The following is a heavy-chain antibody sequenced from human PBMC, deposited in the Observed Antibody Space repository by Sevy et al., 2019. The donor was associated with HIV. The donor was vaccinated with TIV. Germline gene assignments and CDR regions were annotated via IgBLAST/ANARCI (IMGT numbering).Heavy chain of an antibody. Sequence: GGSLRLSCAASGFTLSTRWMTWVRQAPGKGLEWVANINQDGGAKYYVDSVKGRFTISRDNTKNSLYLQMRSLRVEDTAVYYCTTSYGVIAGDDFDYWGQGTLVTVSS. CDR3: TTSYGVIAGDDFDY. J-gene: IGHJ4*01. D-gene: IGHD2-21*01. CDR2: INQDGGAK. V-gene: IGHV3-7*01. CDR1: GFTLSTRW.